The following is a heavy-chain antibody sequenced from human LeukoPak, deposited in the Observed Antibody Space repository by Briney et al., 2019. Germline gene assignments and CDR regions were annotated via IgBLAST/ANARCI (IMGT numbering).Heavy chain of an antibody. CDR3: ARDLADTAMVRRPDYFDY. Sequence: SQTLSLTCVISGDSVSSNSAAWNWIRQSPSRGLEWLGRTYYRSKWYNDYAVSVKSRITINPDTSKNQFSLQLNSVTPEDTAVYYCARDLADTAMVRRPDYFDYWGQGTLVTVSS. CDR2: TYYRSKWYN. D-gene: IGHD5-18*01. CDR1: GDSVSSNSAA. J-gene: IGHJ4*02. V-gene: IGHV6-1*01.